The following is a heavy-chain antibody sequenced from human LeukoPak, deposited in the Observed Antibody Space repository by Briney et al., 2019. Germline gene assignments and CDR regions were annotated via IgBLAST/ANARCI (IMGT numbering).Heavy chain of an antibody. D-gene: IGHD3-22*01. CDR1: GFTFSGYW. CDR2: INGDGSST. Sequence: PGGSLRLSCAASGFTFSGYWMHWVGQAPGKGLVWVSRINGDGSSTIYADSVKGRFTISRDSAKNTLYLQMNSLRAEDTAVYYCAHSSALDAFDIWGEGTVVSVSS. V-gene: IGHV3-74*01. J-gene: IGHJ3*02. CDR3: AHSSALDAFDI.